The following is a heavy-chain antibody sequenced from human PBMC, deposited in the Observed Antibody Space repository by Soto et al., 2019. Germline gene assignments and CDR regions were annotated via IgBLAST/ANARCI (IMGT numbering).Heavy chain of an antibody. V-gene: IGHV3-66*01. Sequence: GGSLRLSCAASGFTVSSNYMSWVRQAPGKGLEWVSVIYSGGSTYYADSVKGRFTISRDNSKNTLYLQMNSLRAEDTAVYYCARDLPSKIVVVPAANRWGQGTMVTVSS. CDR1: GFTVSSNY. J-gene: IGHJ3*01. D-gene: IGHD2-2*01. CDR2: IYSGGST. CDR3: ARDLPSKIVVVPAANR.